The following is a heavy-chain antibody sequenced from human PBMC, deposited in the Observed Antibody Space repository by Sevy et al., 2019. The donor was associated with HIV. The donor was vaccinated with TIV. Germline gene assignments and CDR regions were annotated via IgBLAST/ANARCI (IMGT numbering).Heavy chain of an antibody. CDR3: ARDGKAWDLLNY. D-gene: IGHD1-26*01. J-gene: IGHJ4*02. V-gene: IGHV3-21*01. CDR2: ISGSSNYI. CDR1: GFTFSTYS. Sequence: GGSLRLSCAGFGFTFSTYSMSWVRQAPGKGLEWISFISGSSNYIYYADSVKGRFTISRDNVKDSLYLQMNSLRVEDTAVYFCARDGKAWDLLNYWGQGTLVTVSS.